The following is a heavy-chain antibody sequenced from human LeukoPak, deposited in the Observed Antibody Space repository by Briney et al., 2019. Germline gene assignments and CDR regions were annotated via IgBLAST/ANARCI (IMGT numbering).Heavy chain of an antibody. CDR2: IYYSGGT. Sequence: SETLSLTCTVSGGSINYYHWMWIRQPPGKGLEWIGYIYYSGGTHYNPSLKSRVTMLVDTSKNQFSLKLTAVTAADTAVYYCARETPGAGHFDYWGQGSLVTVSS. CDR3: ARETPGAGHFDY. J-gene: IGHJ4*02. V-gene: IGHV4-59*01. D-gene: IGHD7-27*01. CDR1: GGSINYYH.